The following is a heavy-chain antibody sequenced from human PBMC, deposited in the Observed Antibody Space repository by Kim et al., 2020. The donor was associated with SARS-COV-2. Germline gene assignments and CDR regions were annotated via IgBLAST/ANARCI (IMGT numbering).Heavy chain of an antibody. D-gene: IGHD1-1*01. V-gene: IGHV4-4*02. CDR3: ARAPRMIRLESVFRGGPKTYIWFAP. CDR2: IYHSGST. Sequence: SETLSLTCAVSGGSISSSNWWSWVRQPPGKGLEWIGEIYHSGSTNYNPSLKSRVTISIDKSKNQFSLKLSSVTAADTAVYYCARAPRMIRLESVFRGGPKTYIWFAPGGQGTLVTVSP. CDR1: GGSISSSNW. J-gene: IGHJ5*02.